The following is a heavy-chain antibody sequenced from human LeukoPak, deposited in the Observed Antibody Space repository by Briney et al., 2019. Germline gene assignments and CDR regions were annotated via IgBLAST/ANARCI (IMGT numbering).Heavy chain of an antibody. CDR1: GFTFDDYT. CDR2: ISWDGGST. CDR3: AKDMGIAAAGTYLDY. D-gene: IGHD6-13*01. V-gene: IGHV3-43*01. Sequence: GGSLRLSCAASGFTFDDYTMHWARQAPGKGLEWVSLISWDGGSTYYADSVKGRFTISRDNSKNSLYLQMSSLRTEDTALYYCAKDMGIAAAGTYLDYRGQGTLVTVSS. J-gene: IGHJ4*02.